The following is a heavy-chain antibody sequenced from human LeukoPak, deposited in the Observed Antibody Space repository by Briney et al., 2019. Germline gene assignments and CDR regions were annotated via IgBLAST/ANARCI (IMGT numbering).Heavy chain of an antibody. CDR2: IYPGGGST. J-gene: IGHJ3*02. Sequence: ASVKVSCKASGYTFTSYYIHWVRQAPGQGLEWMGIIYPGGGSTSYAQKFQGRVTMTRDMSTSTVYMELSSLRSEDTAVYYCARLTYYDFWSGYNYAFDIWGQGTMVTVSS. V-gene: IGHV1-46*01. D-gene: IGHD3-3*01. CDR3: ARLTYYDFWSGYNYAFDI. CDR1: GYTFTSYY.